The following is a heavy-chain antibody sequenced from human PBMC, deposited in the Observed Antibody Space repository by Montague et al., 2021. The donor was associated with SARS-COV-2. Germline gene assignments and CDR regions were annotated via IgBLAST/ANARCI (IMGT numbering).Heavy chain of an antibody. CDR1: GGSITSYY. CDR3: ARGDGHYYGSGTYPYY. D-gene: IGHD3-10*01. J-gene: IGHJ4*02. Sequence: SQSLSLIYTVSGGSITSYYWSWIRQPPGKGLEYIGYIYYSGSTNYNPSPKSRVTMSVDTSKNQFSLKLSSVTAADTAVYYCARGDGHYYGSGTYPYYWGQGTLVTVSS. CDR2: IYYSGST. V-gene: IGHV4-59*01.